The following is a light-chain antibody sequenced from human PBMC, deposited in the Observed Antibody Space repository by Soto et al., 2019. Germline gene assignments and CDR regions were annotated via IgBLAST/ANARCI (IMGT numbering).Light chain of an antibody. Sequence: QSALTQPASVSGSPGPTITISCTGTSSDVGGYHYVSWYQQHPGKAPKLMIDEVSNRPSGVTNRCSGSKSGNTASLTISGVQAEDEADDYCSSYTSSSTPYVFGTGTKLTVL. J-gene: IGLJ1*01. CDR3: SSYTSSSTPYV. CDR1: SSDVGGYHY. V-gene: IGLV2-14*01. CDR2: EVS.